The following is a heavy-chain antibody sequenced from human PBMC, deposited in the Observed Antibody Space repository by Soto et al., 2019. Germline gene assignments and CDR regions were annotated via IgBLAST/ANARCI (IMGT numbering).Heavy chain of an antibody. Sequence: EVQLVESGGGLVQPGRSLRLSCAASGFSFDEYGMHWVRQAPGQGLEWVAGISWNSGMIGYADTLKGRFSISRDNAKKSVYLEMNSLRAEDRALYYCAKSKGGSANGMDVWGQGTTVIVSS. J-gene: IGHJ6*02. V-gene: IGHV3-9*01. CDR1: GFSFDEYG. D-gene: IGHD6-19*01. CDR2: ISWNSGMI. CDR3: AKSKGGSANGMDV.